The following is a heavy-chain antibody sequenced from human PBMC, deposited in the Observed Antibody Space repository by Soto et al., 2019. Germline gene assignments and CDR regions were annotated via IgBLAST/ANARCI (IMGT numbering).Heavy chain of an antibody. J-gene: IGHJ5*02. V-gene: IGHV4-34*01. Sequence: PSETLSLTCAVYGGSFSGYYWSWIRQPPGKGLEWIGEINHSGSTNYNPSLKSRVTISVDTSKNQFSLKLSSVTAADTAVYYCARGGSSWYSRGNWFDPWGKGTLVTVSS. D-gene: IGHD6-13*01. CDR3: ARGGSSWYSRGNWFDP. CDR2: INHSGST. CDR1: GGSFSGYY.